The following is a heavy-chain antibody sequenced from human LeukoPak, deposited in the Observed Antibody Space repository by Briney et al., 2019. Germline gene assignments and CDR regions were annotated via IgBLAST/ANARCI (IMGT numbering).Heavy chain of an antibody. J-gene: IGHJ4*02. V-gene: IGHV1-2*06. Sequence: GASVKVSCKASGYTFTGYYMHWVRQAPGQGLEWMGRINPNSGGTSYAQKFQGRVTMTRDTSISTAYMELSRLRSDDTAVYYCARSPTVTTSNDYWGQGTLVTVSS. CDR1: GYTFTGYY. D-gene: IGHD4-17*01. CDR2: INPNSGGT. CDR3: ARSPTVTTSNDY.